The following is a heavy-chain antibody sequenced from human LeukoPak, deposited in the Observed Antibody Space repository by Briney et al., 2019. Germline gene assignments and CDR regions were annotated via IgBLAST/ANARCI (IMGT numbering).Heavy chain of an antibody. V-gene: IGHV1-2*06. CDR2: INPNSGGT. D-gene: IGHD6-13*01. CDR1: GYTFTCYY. J-gene: IGHJ5*02. Sequence: ASVKVSCKASGYTFTCYYMHWVRQAPGQGLEWMGRINPNSGGTNYAQKLQGRVTMTRDTSISTAYMELSRLRSDDTAVYYCARDPTPSSPRLAFFDNWFDPWGQGTLVTVSS. CDR3: ARDPTPSSPRLAFFDNWFDP.